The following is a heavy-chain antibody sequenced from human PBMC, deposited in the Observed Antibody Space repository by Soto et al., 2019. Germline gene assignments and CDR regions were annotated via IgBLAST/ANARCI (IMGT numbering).Heavy chain of an antibody. V-gene: IGHV3-48*01. CDR1: GFTFSSYS. D-gene: IGHD4-17*01. CDR3: ARDLTTVTTDDAFDI. J-gene: IGHJ3*02. CDR2: ISSSSSTI. Sequence: GGSLRLSCAASGFTFSSYSMNWVRQAPGKGLEWVSYISSSSSTIYYADSVKGRFTISRDNAKNSLYLQMNSLRAEDTAVYYCARDLTTVTTDDAFDIWGQGTMVTVSS.